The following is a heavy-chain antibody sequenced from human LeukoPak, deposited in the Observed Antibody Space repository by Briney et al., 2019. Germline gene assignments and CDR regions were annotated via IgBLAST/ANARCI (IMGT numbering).Heavy chain of an antibody. CDR3: ARGRFVLDYYRFDY. V-gene: IGHV1-46*01. CDR1: GYTFTDYN. J-gene: IGHJ4*02. CDR2: FNPSGGGT. Sequence: ASVKVSCKASGYTFTDYNIHWVRQAPGQGLEWMGMFNPSGGGTTYAQKFQGRVTMTRDTSTSTVYMELSSLRSEDTAVYYCARGRFVLDYYRFDYWGQGTLVTVSS. D-gene: IGHD3-22*01.